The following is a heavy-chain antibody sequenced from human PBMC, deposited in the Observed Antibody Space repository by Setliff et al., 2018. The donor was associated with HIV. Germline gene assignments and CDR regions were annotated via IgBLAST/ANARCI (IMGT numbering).Heavy chain of an antibody. CDR3: ARHGAGGYYDTGTDY. J-gene: IGHJ4*02. Sequence: GESLKISCKASGYSFTKYWIGWVRQMPGKGLEWMGIIYPGDSDTMYSPSFQGQVTISADKSISTAYLQWTSLKASDTAVYYCARHGAGGYYDTGTDYWGQGTLVTVSS. CDR1: GYSFTKYW. V-gene: IGHV5-51*01. D-gene: IGHD3-22*01. CDR2: IYPGDSDT.